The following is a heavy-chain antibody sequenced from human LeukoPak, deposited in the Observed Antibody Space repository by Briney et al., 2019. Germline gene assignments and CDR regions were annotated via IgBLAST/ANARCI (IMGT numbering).Heavy chain of an antibody. CDR2: IYYSGST. Sequence: SETLSLTCTVSGGSISSGDYYWSWIRQPPGKGLEWIGYIYYSGSTYYNPSLKSRVTISVDTSKNQFSLKLSSVTAADTAVYYCARATLRYFDWLSGPFDYWGQGTLVTVSS. V-gene: IGHV4-30-4*01. D-gene: IGHD3-9*01. CDR3: ARATLRYFDWLSGPFDY. CDR1: GGSISSGDYY. J-gene: IGHJ4*02.